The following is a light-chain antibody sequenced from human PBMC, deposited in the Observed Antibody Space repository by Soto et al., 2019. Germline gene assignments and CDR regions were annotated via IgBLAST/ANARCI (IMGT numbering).Light chain of an antibody. CDR3: AAWDDRLTGRV. CDR2: TDN. CDR1: SSNIGSNT. J-gene: IGLJ3*02. Sequence: QSVLTQPPSASGTPGQRVTISCSGSSSNIGSNTVTWYQQLPGTAPKLLFYTDNQRPSGVPGRFSGSKSGTSDSLAISGLQSEDEAEYYCAAWDDRLTGRVFGGGTKLTVL. V-gene: IGLV1-44*01.